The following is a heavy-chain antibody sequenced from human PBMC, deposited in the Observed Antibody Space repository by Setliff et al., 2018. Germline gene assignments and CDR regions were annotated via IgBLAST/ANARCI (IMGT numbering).Heavy chain of an antibody. J-gene: IGHJ4*02. CDR1: GYTFTTYY. CDR2: INPSGGYA. V-gene: IGHV1-46*01. CDR3: ARAPLESGYNYGQGHYFDY. D-gene: IGHD5-18*01. Sequence: ASVKVSCKASGYTFTTYYMHWVRQAPGQGLEWMGIINPSGGYANYAQKFQGRVTMTRDTSTSTVYMELSSLRSGDTAVYYCARAPLESGYNYGQGHYFDYWGQGTLVTSPQ.